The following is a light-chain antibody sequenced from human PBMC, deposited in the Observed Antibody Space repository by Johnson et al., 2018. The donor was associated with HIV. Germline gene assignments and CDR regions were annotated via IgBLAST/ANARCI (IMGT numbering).Light chain of an antibody. J-gene: IGLJ1*01. V-gene: IGLV1-51*02. CDR3: GTWDSSLSAGDV. CDR2: ENN. CDR1: SSNIGNNY. Sequence: QSVLTQPPSVPAAPGQKVTISCSGSSSNIGNNYVSWYQHLPGTAFTLLIFENNKRPSCIPDRFSGSKSGTSATLGIPGLQTGDSADYYCGTWDSSLSAGDVFGTGTKVTVL.